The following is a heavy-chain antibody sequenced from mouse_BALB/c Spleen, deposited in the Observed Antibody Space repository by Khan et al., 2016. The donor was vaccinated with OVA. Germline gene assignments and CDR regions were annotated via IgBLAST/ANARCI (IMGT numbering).Heavy chain of an antibody. D-gene: IGHD2-14*01. CDR3: ARAYYRYDGYYAMDY. V-gene: IGHV2-6-4*01. CDR2: IWGGGGT. J-gene: IGHJ4*01. Sequence: QVQLKESGPGLVAPSQTLSNTCTVSGFSLSRYNIHWVRQPPGGGLEWLGMIWGGGGTDYTSTLNSRLSISKDNSKSHVFLKMNSLQTDDTAMYYCARAYYRYDGYYAMDYWGQGTSVTVSS. CDR1: GFSLSRYN.